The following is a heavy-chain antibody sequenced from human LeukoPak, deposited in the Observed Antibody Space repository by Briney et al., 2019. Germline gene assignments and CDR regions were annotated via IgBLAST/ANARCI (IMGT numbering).Heavy chain of an antibody. CDR1: GASIRSSNYF. CDR3: ARHREDIVVVPFDY. J-gene: IGHJ4*02. Sequence: SGTLSLTCTVSGASIRSSNYFWGWIRQAPGKGLEWIGYIFHSGSTTYNPSLKSRVTISVDKSKNQFSLRLSSVTAADTAVYYCARHREDIVVVPFDYWGQGTLLTVPS. D-gene: IGHD2-2*01. CDR2: IFHSGST. V-gene: IGHV4-39*01.